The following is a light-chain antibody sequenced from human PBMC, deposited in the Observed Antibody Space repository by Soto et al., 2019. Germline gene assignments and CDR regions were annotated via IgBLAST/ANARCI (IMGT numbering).Light chain of an antibody. CDR1: QSISTW. J-gene: IGKJ5*01. V-gene: IGKV1-39*01. Sequence: DIQMTQSPSTLSASVGDRVTITCRASQSISTWLAWYQQKPGKAPKLLIYDASSLESGVPSRFGGSGSGTDFTLTISSLQPEDFATYYCQQSYSTPITFGQGTRLEI. CDR2: DAS. CDR3: QQSYSTPIT.